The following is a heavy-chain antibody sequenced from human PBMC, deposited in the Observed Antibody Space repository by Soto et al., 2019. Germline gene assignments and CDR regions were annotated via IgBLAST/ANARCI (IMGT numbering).Heavy chain of an antibody. Sequence: GGSLRLSCAASGFTFSSSAMGWVRQTPGKGLEWLSLINYSGGTTYYADSVKGRFTISRDNSKNTLYLQMNSLRAADTAVYYCATQDFRGTTGTTWGQGTLVTVSS. CDR3: ATQDFRGTTGTT. CDR1: GFTFSSSA. J-gene: IGHJ4*02. CDR2: INYSGGTT. V-gene: IGHV3-23*01. D-gene: IGHD1-1*01.